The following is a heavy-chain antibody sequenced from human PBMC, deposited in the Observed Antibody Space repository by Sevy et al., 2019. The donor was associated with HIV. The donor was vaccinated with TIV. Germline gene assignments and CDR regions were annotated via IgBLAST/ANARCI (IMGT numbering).Heavy chain of an antibody. Sequence: GGSLRLSCAGSGFTFSNYWMSWVRQAPGKGLEWVANIKRDGSEKYYVASVKGRFTISRDNAKTSLYLQMNSLRVEDTAVHYCARDCSSASCLWGMDVWGQGTMVTVSS. J-gene: IGHJ6*02. V-gene: IGHV3-7*03. CDR3: ARDCSSASCLWGMDV. CDR1: GFTFSNYW. D-gene: IGHD2-2*01. CDR2: IKRDGSEK.